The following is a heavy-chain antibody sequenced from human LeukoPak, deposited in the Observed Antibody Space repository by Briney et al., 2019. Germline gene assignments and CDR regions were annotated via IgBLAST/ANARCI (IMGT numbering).Heavy chain of an antibody. V-gene: IGHV4-4*09. Sequence: SETLSLTCTVSGGSISSYYCSWIRQPPGKGLEWIGYIETSGSTNYNPSLKSRVTISVDTSKTQFSLRLTSVTAADTAVYYCARQTPYYSYMDVWGKGTTVTVSS. J-gene: IGHJ6*03. CDR2: IETSGST. CDR3: ARQTPYYSYMDV. CDR1: GGSISSYY. D-gene: IGHD4-23*01.